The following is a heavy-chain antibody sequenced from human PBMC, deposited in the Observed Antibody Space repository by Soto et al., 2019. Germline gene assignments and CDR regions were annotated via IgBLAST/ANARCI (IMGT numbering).Heavy chain of an antibody. CDR3: ARDKTSYGMYV. CDR2: MNPNSGNT. Sequence: QVKLVQSGAEVKKPGASVKVSCKASGDTFTSYDINWVRQATVKGLEWMGWMNPNSGNTGYAQKFQGRVTMTRNTSTSTAYIEPSSLRTEETAVYYCARDKTSYGMYVWGQGTTVTVSS. CDR1: GDTFTSYD. V-gene: IGHV1-8*01. J-gene: IGHJ6*02.